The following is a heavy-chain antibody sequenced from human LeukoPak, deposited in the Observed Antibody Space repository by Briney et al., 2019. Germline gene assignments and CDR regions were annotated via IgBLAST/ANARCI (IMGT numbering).Heavy chain of an antibody. V-gene: IGHV3-9*01. CDR3: ATNGGGDSGYGNFDY. J-gene: IGHJ4*02. D-gene: IGHD5-12*01. Sequence: GGSLRLSCAVSGFTFDDYAMHWVRQVPGKGLEWVSGISWNSETIGYADSVKGRFTISRDNARNSLYLQMNSLRAEDTALYYCATNGGGDSGYGNFDYWGQGTLVTVSS. CDR2: ISWNSETI. CDR1: GFTFDDYA.